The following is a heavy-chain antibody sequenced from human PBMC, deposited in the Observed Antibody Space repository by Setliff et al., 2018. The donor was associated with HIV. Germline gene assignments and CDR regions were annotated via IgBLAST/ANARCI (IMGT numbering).Heavy chain of an antibody. CDR1: GGSISSSSLY. D-gene: IGHD3-10*01. J-gene: IGHJ4*02. CDR2: IYYSGST. CDR3: ARDRLLLWFDEEYYFDY. Sequence: SETLSLTCTVSGGSISSSSLYWGWIRQPPGKGLEWIGGIYYSGSTYYNPSLKSRVTISLDTSKSLFSLKLSSVSAADTAVYYCARDRLLLWFDEEYYFDYWGQGTLVTVSS. V-gene: IGHV4-39*07.